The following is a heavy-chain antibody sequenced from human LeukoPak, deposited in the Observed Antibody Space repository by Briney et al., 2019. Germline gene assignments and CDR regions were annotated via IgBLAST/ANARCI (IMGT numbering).Heavy chain of an antibody. CDR3: AREDTNYYDSSGYPDY. J-gene: IGHJ4*02. V-gene: IGHV3-11*05. CDR2: ISSSSSYT. Sequence: KPGGSLRLSCAASGFTFSDYYMSWIRQAPGKGLEWVSYISSSSSYTNYADSVKGRFTISRDNATSSLYLQMNSLSVTDADVYYCAREDTNYYDSSGYPDYWGQGTLVTVSS. CDR1: GFTFSDYY. D-gene: IGHD3-22*01.